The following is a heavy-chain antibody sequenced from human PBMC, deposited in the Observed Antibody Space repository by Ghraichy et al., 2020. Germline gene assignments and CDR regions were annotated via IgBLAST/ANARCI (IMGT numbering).Heavy chain of an antibody. V-gene: IGHV4-34*01. J-gene: IGHJ4*02. D-gene: IGHD6-13*01. CDR1: GGSFSGYY. Sequence: SETLSLTCAVYGGSFSGYYWSWIRQPPGKGLEWIGEINHSGSTNYNPSLKSRVTISVDTSKNQFSLKLSSVTAADTAVYYCARGLVLDQLTTGGYYFDYWGQGTLVTVSS. CDR2: INHSGST. CDR3: ARGLVLDQLTTGGYYFDY.